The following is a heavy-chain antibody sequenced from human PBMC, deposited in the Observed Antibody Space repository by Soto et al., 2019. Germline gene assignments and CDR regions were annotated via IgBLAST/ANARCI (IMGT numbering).Heavy chain of an antibody. J-gene: IGHJ4*02. Sequence: QVQLQQWDAGLVKPSETLSLSCAVYGQSFSGHSWAWIRQPPGKGLEWIGEINESGSTYYNPSLKSRVTISTDTSKNQFSLKLSSVSAADTAAYFCARGSGIVALPGELEDVKYDYWGQGTLVNVSS. D-gene: IGHD1-1*01. CDR2: INESGST. CDR1: GQSFSGHS. CDR3: ARGSGIVALPGELEDVKYDY. V-gene: IGHV4-34*01.